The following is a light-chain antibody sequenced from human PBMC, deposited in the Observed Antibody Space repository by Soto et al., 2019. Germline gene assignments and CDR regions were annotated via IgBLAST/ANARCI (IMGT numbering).Light chain of an antibody. CDR1: SSDVGSYNL. V-gene: IGLV2-23*01. CDR2: VGT. CDR3: CSYAGSYTRV. Sequence: QSALTQPASVSASPGQSITIPCTGTSSDVGSYNLVSWFQQHPGKVPKLLIYVGTKRPSGLSDRFSGSKSGNTASLTISGLQAEDEADYYCCSYAGSYTRVFGGGTKLTVL. J-gene: IGLJ3*02.